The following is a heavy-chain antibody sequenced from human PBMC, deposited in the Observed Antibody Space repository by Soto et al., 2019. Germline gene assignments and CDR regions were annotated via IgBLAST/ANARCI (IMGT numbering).Heavy chain of an antibody. J-gene: IGHJ6*02. V-gene: IGHV4-59*01. Sequence: QVQLQESGPGLGKPSETLSLTGTVSGGSISSYYWSWIRQPPGKGLEWIGYIYYSGSTNYNPSLQSRVTISVDTSKNQFSLKLSCVTAADTAVYYCARGSWQPLPRDYYYYGMDVWGQGTTVTVSS. D-gene: IGHD2-21*02. CDR3: ARGSWQPLPRDYYYYGMDV. CDR1: GGSISSYY. CDR2: IYYSGST.